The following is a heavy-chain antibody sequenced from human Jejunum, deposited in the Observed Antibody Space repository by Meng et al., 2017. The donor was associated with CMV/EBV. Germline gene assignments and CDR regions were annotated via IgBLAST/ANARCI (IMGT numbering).Heavy chain of an antibody. J-gene: IGHJ6*02. Sequence: FRFSSHNMNWVRRAPGTGLEWVASISATSSYMCYAESVKGRFTISRDNAKNSLYLQMDSLRVEDTAVYYCANQMPWNYYHGMNLWGQGTTVTVSS. V-gene: IGHV3-21*01. CDR2: ISATSSYM. D-gene: IGHD1-7*01. CDR3: ANQMPWNYYHGMNL. CDR1: FRFSSHN.